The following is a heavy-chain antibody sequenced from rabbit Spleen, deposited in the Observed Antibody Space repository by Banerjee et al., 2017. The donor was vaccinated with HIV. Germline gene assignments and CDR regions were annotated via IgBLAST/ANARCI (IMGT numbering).Heavy chain of an antibody. CDR2: INAATGKP. CDR3: ARDLVGVIGWNFYL. CDR1: GFPFDSGYV. D-gene: IGHD1-1*01. Sequence: QEQLVESGGDLVKPGASLTLTCTASGFPFDSGYVMCWVRQAPGKGLEWIACINAATGKPVYATWAKGRFTISRTSSTTVTLRMTSLTAADRATYFCARDLVGVIGWNFYLWGPGTLVTVS. J-gene: IGHJ4*01. V-gene: IGHV1S45*01.